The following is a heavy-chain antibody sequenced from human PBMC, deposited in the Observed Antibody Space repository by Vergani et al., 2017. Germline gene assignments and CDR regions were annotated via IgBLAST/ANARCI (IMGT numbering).Heavy chain of an antibody. D-gene: IGHD2-8*01. CDR2: ISSSGSTI. Sequence: QVQLVESGGGLVKPGGSLRLSCAASGFTFSDYYMSWIRQAPGKGLEWVSYISSSGSTIYYADSVKGRFTISRDNAKNSLYLQMNSLRAEDTAVYYGAGGEGIVLMVYAPEWFDPWGQGTLVTVSS. V-gene: IGHV3-11*01. J-gene: IGHJ5*02. CDR3: AGGEGIVLMVYAPEWFDP. CDR1: GFTFSDYY.